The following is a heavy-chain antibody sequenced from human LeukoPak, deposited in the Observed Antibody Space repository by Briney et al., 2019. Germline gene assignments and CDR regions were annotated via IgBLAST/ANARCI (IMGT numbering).Heavy chain of an antibody. CDR2: LYYVENS. V-gene: IGHV4-39*01. CDR3: ARQLPTAAADTRVYFDY. Sequence: PSDTLSLTCTVSGGSISIISSSTYYWGWIRQAPGKGLEWIGSLYYVENSHYNPSLKSRATLSVDTSNNQFSLKLTSVTAADAAVYFCARQLPTAAADTRVYFDYWGQGTVVTVSS. CDR1: GGSISIISSSTYY. J-gene: IGHJ4*02. D-gene: IGHD6-25*01.